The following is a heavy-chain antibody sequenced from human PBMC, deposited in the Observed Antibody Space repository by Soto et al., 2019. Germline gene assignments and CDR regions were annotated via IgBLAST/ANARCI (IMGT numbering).Heavy chain of an antibody. Sequence: SETLSLTCTVSGGSISSGGYYWSWIRQHPGKGLEWIGYIYYSGSTYYNPSLKSRVTISVDTSKNQFSLKLSSVTAADTAVYYCARMGSSGYYPYYYYYGMDVWGQGTTVTVSS. J-gene: IGHJ6*02. CDR2: IYYSGST. D-gene: IGHD3-22*01. V-gene: IGHV4-31*03. CDR1: GGSISSGGYY. CDR3: ARMGSSGYYPYYYYYGMDV.